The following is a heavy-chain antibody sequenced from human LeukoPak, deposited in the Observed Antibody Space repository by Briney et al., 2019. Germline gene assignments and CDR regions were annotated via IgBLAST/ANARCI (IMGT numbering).Heavy chain of an antibody. CDR2: IDSSSTI. CDR1: GFTFSSYW. D-gene: IGHD4-17*01. J-gene: IGHJ4*02. CDR3: ARGPYDYGEYIDY. Sequence: PGGSLRLSCAASGFTFSSYWMSWVRQAPGKGLEWVSYIDSSSTIYYADSVKGRFTISRDNAKNSLYLQLNSLRAEDTAVYYCARGPYDYGEYIDYWGQGTLVTVSS. V-gene: IGHV3-48*04.